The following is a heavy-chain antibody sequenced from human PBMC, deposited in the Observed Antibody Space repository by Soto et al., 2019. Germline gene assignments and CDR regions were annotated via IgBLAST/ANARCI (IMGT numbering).Heavy chain of an antibody. CDR2: ISAHNGNT. J-gene: IGHJ4*02. Sequence: EASVKVSCKTSGYTFTSYGISWVRQAPGQGLEWMGWISAHNGNTNYAQKIQGRVTMTTDTSTSTAYMELRSLRSDDTAVYYCAREGETIAVIYFDYWGQGTLVTVSS. CDR3: AREGETIAVIYFDY. V-gene: IGHV1-18*01. D-gene: IGHD6-19*01. CDR1: GYTFTSYG.